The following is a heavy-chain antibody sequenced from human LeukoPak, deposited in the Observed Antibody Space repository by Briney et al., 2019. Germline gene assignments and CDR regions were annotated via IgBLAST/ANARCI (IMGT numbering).Heavy chain of an antibody. J-gene: IGHJ4*02. CDR1: GFTFSNYG. D-gene: IGHD6-13*01. CDR2: IRYDGTNK. CDR3: ATKRSSTWYDFDY. V-gene: IGHV3-30*02. Sequence: QSGGSLRLSCAASGFTFSNYGMHWVRQAPGKGLEWVAFIRYDGTNKNYADSVRGRFTISRDNSKNTLYLQMNSLRAEDTAVYYCATKRSSTWYDFDYWGQGTLVTVSS.